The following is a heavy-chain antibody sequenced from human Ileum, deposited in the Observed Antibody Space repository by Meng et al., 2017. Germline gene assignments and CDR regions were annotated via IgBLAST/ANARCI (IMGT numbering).Heavy chain of an antibody. CDR1: GFTFSNAW. CDR3: MSSFAD. V-gene: IGHV3-15*01. J-gene: IGHJ4*02. D-gene: IGHD6-6*01. CDR2: IKSISAGETT. Sequence: GGSLRLSCVGSGFTFSNAWMSWVCQAPGKGLELVARIKSISAGETTDYAAPVKGRFTISRDDSQNTVYLQMDSLKTEDTGVYYCMSSFADWGQGTLVTVSS.